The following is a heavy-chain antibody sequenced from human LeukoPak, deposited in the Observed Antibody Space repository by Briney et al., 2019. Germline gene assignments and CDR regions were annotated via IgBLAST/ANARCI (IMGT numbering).Heavy chain of an antibody. CDR3: ARGAGMSGSYRNYYYYGMDV. D-gene: IGHD1-26*01. Sequence: PGGSLRLSCAASGFTFNNAWMSWVRQAPGKGLEWVSAIGTAGDTYYPGSVKGRFTISRENAKNSLYLQMNSLRAGDTAVYYCARGAGMSGSYRNYYYYGMDVWGQGTTVTVSS. V-gene: IGHV3-13*01. J-gene: IGHJ6*02. CDR1: GFTFNNAW. CDR2: IGTAGDT.